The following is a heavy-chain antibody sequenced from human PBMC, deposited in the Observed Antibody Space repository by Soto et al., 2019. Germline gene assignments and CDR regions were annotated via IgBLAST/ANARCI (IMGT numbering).Heavy chain of an antibody. V-gene: IGHV3-64D*06. D-gene: IGHD4-17*01. Sequence: EVQLVESGGGLVQPGGSLRLSCSASGFTFSSYAMHWVRQAPGKGLEYVSAISSNGGRTYYADSVKGRFTISRDNSKNTLYLQMSSLRAEDTAVYYCVKSQTRSKRSDYGGNPFDYWGQGTLVTVSS. CDR2: ISSNGGRT. CDR1: GFTFSSYA. CDR3: VKSQTRSKRSDYGGNPFDY. J-gene: IGHJ4*02.